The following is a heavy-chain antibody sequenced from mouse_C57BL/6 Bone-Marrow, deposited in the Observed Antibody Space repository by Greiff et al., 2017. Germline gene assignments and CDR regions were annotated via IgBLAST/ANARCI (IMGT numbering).Heavy chain of an antibody. CDR2: IYPSDSET. V-gene: IGHV1-61*01. Sequence: QVQLQQPGAELVRPGSSVKLSCKASGYTFTSYWMDWVKQRPGQGLEWIGNIYPSDSETHYTQKFKDKATLTVDKSSSTAYMQLSSLKSEGSAVYYCAPLTYSEYLFDYWGQGTTLTVSS. CDR3: APLTYSEYLFDY. CDR1: GYTFTSYW. D-gene: IGHD5-1*01. J-gene: IGHJ2*01.